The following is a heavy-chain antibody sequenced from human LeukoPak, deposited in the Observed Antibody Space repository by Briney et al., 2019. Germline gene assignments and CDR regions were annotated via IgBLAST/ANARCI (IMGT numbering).Heavy chain of an antibody. J-gene: IGHJ4*02. CDR3: AALPQGYYGDSSSLGGY. Sequence: SAKVSCKASEFTLTSSAMQWVRQARGQRLEWIGWIVVGSGNTNYAQKFQERVTITRDMSTSTAYMELSSLRSEDTAVYYCAALPQGYYGDSSSLGGYWGQGTLVTVSS. V-gene: IGHV1-58*02. CDR1: EFTLTSSA. CDR2: IVVGSGNT. D-gene: IGHD4-17*01.